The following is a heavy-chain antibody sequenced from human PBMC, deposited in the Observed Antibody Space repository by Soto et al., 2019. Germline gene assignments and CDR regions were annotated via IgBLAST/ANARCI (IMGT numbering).Heavy chain of an antibody. D-gene: IGHD2-15*01. J-gene: IGHJ4*02. Sequence: WTWIRQPPGNGLESIGYIYYSGRTYYNPSLKSRVTISVDTSKNQFSLKLSSVTAADTAVYYCARGHLGITTTGTWYDFDYWGQGTLVTVSS. V-gene: IGHV4-59*01. CDR2: IYYSGRT. CDR3: ARGHLGITTTGTWYDFDY.